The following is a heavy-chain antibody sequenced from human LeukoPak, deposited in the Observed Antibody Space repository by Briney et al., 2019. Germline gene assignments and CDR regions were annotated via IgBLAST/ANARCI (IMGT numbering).Heavy chain of an antibody. CDR3: AREGGHCSNGICSYFDY. Sequence: GGSLRLSCAASGFTFNSYGMHWVRQAPGKGLEWVAVISYDGSNKYYADSVKGRFTISRDNSKNTLYLQMNSLRAEDTAIYYCAREGGHCSNGICSYFDYWGQGSLVTVSS. D-gene: IGHD2-8*01. J-gene: IGHJ4*02. V-gene: IGHV3-30*03. CDR1: GFTFNSYG. CDR2: ISYDGSNK.